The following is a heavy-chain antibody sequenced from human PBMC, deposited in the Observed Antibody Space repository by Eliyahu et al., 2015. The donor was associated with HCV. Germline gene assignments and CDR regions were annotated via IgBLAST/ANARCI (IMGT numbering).Heavy chain of an antibody. CDR2: ISGSSSYI. CDR3: ARDGRFCSGINCYSLGFGMDV. J-gene: IGHJ6*02. Sequence: EVQLVESGGGLVKPGGSLRLSCVASGFTFSAYSFYWVRQAPGKGLGWVSYISGSSSYIYYVDSLKGRLTISRDNAKNSLYLEMTSLRAEDTAVYYCARDGRFCSGINCYSLGFGMDVWGQGTTVTVSS. V-gene: IGHV3-21*02. CDR1: GFTFSAYS. D-gene: IGHD2-15*01.